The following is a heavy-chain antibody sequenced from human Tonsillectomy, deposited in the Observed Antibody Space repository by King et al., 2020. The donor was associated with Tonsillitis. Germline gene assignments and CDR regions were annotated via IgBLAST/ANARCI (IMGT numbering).Heavy chain of an antibody. Sequence: EVQLVESGGGVVRPGGSLRLSCAASGFTFDDYGMSWVRQAPGKGLEWVSGINWNGGSTAYVDSVKGRFTMSRDNAKNSLFLQMNSLRAEDTALYYCAGGPNARGSDWHFDFWGQGTLVTVSS. J-gene: IGHJ4*02. CDR2: INWNGGST. CDR3: AGGPNARGSDWHFDF. D-gene: IGHD6-19*01. V-gene: IGHV3-20*04. CDR1: GFTFDDYG.